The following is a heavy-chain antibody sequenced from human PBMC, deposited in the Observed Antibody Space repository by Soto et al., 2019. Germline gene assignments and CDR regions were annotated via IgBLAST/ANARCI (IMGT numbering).Heavy chain of an antibody. CDR1: GFTFSSHA. Sequence: GSLRLSCAAYGFTFSSHAMSWVRQAPGKGLEWVSATSGSGGSTNYADSVKGRFTISRDNSKNTLYLKMNSMRAEDTAVYYCAPGPATWIQLWFTYWGQGTLVTVSS. J-gene: IGHJ4*02. D-gene: IGHD5-18*01. CDR2: TSGSGGST. V-gene: IGHV3-23*01. CDR3: APGPATWIQLWFTY.